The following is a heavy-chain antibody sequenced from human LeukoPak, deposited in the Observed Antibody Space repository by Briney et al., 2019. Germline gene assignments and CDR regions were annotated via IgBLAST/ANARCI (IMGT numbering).Heavy chain of an antibody. J-gene: IGHJ3*02. CDR2: MDPNSGAT. V-gene: IGHV1-2*02. CDR1: TGRY. D-gene: IGHD4-11*01. CDR3: ALYQSSYNNYEGAFDI. Sequence: ASVKVSCKAFTGRYIHWVRQAPGQGLEWMGWMDPNSGATNYTQKFQGRVTMTRDTSISTAYMELSRLRSDDTAVYYCALYQSSYNNYEGAFDIWGQGTLVTVSS.